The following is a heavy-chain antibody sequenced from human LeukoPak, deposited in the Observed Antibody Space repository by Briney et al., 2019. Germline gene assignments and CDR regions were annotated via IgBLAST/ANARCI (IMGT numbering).Heavy chain of an antibody. J-gene: IGHJ4*02. CDR2: ISSSSTYI. V-gene: IGHV3-21*01. D-gene: IGHD1-26*01. CDR3: ARDRDVVGGTPYFDY. Sequence: PGGSLRLSCAASGFTFSSYSMNWVRQAPGKGLEWVSSISSSSTYIYYADSVKGRHTISRDNAKNSLYLQMNSLRAEDTAVYYCARDRDVVGGTPYFDYWGQGTLVTVSS. CDR1: GFTFSSYS.